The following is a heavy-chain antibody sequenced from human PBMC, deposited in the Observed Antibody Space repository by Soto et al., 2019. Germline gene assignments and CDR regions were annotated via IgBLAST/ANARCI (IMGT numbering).Heavy chain of an antibody. Sequence: QVQLQESGPGLVKPSGTLSLTCAVSGGSISSSNWWSWVRQPPGKGLEWIGEIYHSGSTNYNPSLKSRVTXSXDXXKNHFSLKLSSVTAADTAVYYCARVSGSYYYGMDVWGQGTTVTVSS. CDR2: IYHSGST. CDR1: GGSISSSNW. J-gene: IGHJ6*02. CDR3: ARVSGSYYYGMDV. V-gene: IGHV4-4*02. D-gene: IGHD1-26*01.